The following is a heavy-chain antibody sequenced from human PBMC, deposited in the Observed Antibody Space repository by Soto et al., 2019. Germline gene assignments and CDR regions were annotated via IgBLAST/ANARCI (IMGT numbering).Heavy chain of an antibody. CDR1: GYTFTSYG. Sequence: ASVKVSCTASGYTFTSYGISWVRQAPGQGLEWMGWISAYNGNTNYAQRLQGRVTMTTDTSTSTAYMELRSLRSDDTAVYYCARADDFWSGYQIDYWGQGTLVTVSS. V-gene: IGHV1-18*01. CDR3: ARADDFWSGYQIDY. D-gene: IGHD3-3*01. J-gene: IGHJ4*02. CDR2: ISAYNGNT.